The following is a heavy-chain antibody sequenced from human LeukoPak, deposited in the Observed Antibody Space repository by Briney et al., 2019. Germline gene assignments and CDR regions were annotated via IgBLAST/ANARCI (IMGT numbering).Heavy chain of an antibody. V-gene: IGHV3-11*04. CDR1: GFTFSDYY. D-gene: IGHD3-22*01. Sequence: GGSLRLSCAASGFTFSDYYMSWIRQAPGKGLEWVSYISSSSSTIYYADSVKGRFTISRDNAKNSLYLQMNSLRAEDTAVYYCAKVHTVITGPFDYWGQGTLVTVSS. J-gene: IGHJ4*02. CDR2: ISSSSSTI. CDR3: AKVHTVITGPFDY.